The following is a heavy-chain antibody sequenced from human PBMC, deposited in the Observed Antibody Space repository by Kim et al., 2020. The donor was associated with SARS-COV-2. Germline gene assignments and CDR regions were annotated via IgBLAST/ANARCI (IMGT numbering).Heavy chain of an antibody. Sequence: SVKVSCKASGGTFSSYAISWVRQAPGQGLEWMGGIIPIFGTANYAQKFQGRVTITADESTSTAYMELSSLRSEDMAVYYCARGGVAAVRSWFDPWGQGTLVTVSS. CDR2: IIPIFGTA. J-gene: IGHJ5*02. CDR3: ARGGVAAVRSWFDP. D-gene: IGHD6-13*01. V-gene: IGHV1-69*13. CDR1: GGTFSSYA.